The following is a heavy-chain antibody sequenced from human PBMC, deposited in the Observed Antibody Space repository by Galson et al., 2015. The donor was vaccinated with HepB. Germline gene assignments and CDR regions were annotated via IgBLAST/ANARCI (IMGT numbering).Heavy chain of an antibody. Sequence: SLRLSCAASGFSVYSNYMNWARQAPGKGLEWVSLIYSSSSSTNYADFVRGRFTISRDTSKNTVYLQMSRLRADDAAMYYCAQLGTGYWGRGTLVTVSS. CDR1: GFSVYSNY. V-gene: IGHV3-53*01. J-gene: IGHJ4*02. CDR3: AQLGTGY. D-gene: IGHD7-27*01. CDR2: IYSSSSST.